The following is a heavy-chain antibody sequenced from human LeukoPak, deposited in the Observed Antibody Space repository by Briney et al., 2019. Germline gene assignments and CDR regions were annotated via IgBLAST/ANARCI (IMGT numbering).Heavy chain of an antibody. CDR3: ARDKMGATFDY. CDR1: GFTFSSYT. Sequence: GRSLRLSCAASGFTFSSYTMHCVRQAPGKGLERVAVISYDGSNKYYADSVKGRFTISRDNSKNTLYLQMNSLRAEDTAVYYCARDKMGATFDYWGQGTLVTVSS. D-gene: IGHD1-26*01. J-gene: IGHJ4*02. CDR2: ISYDGSNK. V-gene: IGHV3-30-3*01.